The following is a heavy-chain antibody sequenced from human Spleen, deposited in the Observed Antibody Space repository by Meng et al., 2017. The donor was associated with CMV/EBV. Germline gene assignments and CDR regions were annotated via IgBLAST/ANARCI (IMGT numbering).Heavy chain of an antibody. CDR2: IYWDDDK. CDR1: GFSLSTSGVG. D-gene: IGHD4-11*01. V-gene: IGHV2-5*02. Sequence: QIHLKRSGPTLVKPTQPSTLTCTFSGFSLSTSGVGVGWIRQPPGKALEWLAIIYWDDDKRYSPSLKSRLTITKDTSKNQVVLTMTNMDPVDTATYYCAHRDVYSNYRWFDPWGQGTLVTVSS. J-gene: IGHJ5*02. CDR3: AHRDVYSNYRWFDP.